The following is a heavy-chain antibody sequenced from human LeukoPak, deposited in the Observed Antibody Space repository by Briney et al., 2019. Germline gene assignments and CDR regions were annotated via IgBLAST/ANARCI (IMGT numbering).Heavy chain of an antibody. D-gene: IGHD2-2*01. CDR3: VKDFAQTTAALAY. CDR1: GFTFDDYA. Sequence: GGSLRLSCAASGFTFDDYAMHWVRQAPGKGLEWVSGIRWNSDNIGYADSVRGRFTISRDKAKNSLYLQMNSLRAEDTALYYCVKDFAQTTAALAYWGQGTLVTVSS. V-gene: IGHV3-9*01. CDR2: IRWNSDNI. J-gene: IGHJ4*02.